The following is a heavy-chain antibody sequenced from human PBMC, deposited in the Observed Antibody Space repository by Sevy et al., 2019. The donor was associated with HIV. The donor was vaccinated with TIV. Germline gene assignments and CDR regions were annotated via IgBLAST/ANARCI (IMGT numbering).Heavy chain of an antibody. CDR3: ARHSRFCSSTSCYTTFDY. J-gene: IGHJ4*02. Sequence: SETLSLTCTVSGGSISSYYWSWIRQPPGKGLEWIGYIYYSGSTNCNPSPKSRVTISVDTSKNQFSLKLSSVTAADTAVYYCARHSRFCSSTSCYTTFDYWGQGTLVTVSS. CDR2: IYYSGST. CDR1: GGSISSYY. V-gene: IGHV4-59*08. D-gene: IGHD2-2*02.